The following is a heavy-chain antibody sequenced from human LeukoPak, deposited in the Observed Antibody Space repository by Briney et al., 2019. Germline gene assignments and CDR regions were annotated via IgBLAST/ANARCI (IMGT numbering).Heavy chain of an antibody. CDR3: TRNPGMDV. J-gene: IGHJ6*02. CDR2: INGDGSSS. Sequence: GGSLRLSCAASGFTFSTYWMHWVRQAPGKGLVWVSRINGDGSSSTYADSVKGRFTISRDNAKNTLYLQMNSLRIEDTAVYYCTRNPGMDVWGQGTTVTVSS. CDR1: GFTFSTYW. V-gene: IGHV3-74*01.